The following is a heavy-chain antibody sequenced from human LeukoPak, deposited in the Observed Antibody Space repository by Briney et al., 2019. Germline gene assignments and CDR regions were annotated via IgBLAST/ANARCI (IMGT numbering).Heavy chain of an antibody. V-gene: IGHV4-34*01. Sequence: SETLSLTCGVSGGSFIGYYWAWIRQTPGKGLEWIGEINHSGGTNYNPSLKSRVTISLETSKNQFSLKLRSVTAADTAVYYCAAQWLGTIHWFDPWGQGTLVTVSS. CDR2: INHSGGT. CDR3: AAQWLGTIHWFDP. J-gene: IGHJ5*02. D-gene: IGHD6-19*01. CDR1: GGSFIGYY.